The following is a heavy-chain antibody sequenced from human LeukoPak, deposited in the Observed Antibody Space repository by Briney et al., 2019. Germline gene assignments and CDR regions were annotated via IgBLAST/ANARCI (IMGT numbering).Heavy chain of an antibody. CDR1: GGTFSSYG. J-gene: IGHJ6*02. D-gene: IGHD3-16*02. CDR3: ARVALMGSYHYYGMDV. V-gene: IGHV1-18*01. CDR2: ISAYNGNT. Sequence: ASVRVSCKASGGTFSSYGISWVRQAPGQGLEWMGWISAYNGNTNYAQKLQGRVTMTTDTSTSTAYMELRSLRSDDTAVYYCARVALMGSYHYYGMDVWGQGTTVTVSS.